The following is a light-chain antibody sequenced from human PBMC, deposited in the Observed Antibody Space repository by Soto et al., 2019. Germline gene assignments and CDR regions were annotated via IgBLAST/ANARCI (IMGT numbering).Light chain of an antibody. J-gene: IGLJ1*01. V-gene: IGLV2-11*01. CDR1: SSDVGTYDF. CDR2: DVS. Sequence: QSLLTQPRSVSGSPGQSVTISCTGTSSDVGTYDFVSWYQQHPGKAPRLMIFDVSERPSGVPDRFSGSKSGNTASLTISGLQAEDEADYYCCLDAVTIYVVGNGTKVTV. CDR3: CLDAVTIYV.